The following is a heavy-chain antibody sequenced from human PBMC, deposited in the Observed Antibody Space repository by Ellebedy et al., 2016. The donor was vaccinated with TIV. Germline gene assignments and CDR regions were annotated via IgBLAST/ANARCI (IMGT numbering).Heavy chain of an antibody. Sequence: PGGSLRLSCAASEFSFSSYAMSWVRQAPGKGLEWVSTISGRGDTTYYADSVKGRFTISRDNSNNTVYLQMNSLRADDTALYYCARDAASGKTDYWGQGTLVTVSS. CDR3: ARDAASGKTDY. CDR1: EFSFSSYA. V-gene: IGHV3-23*01. CDR2: ISGRGDTT. J-gene: IGHJ4*02. D-gene: IGHD6-13*01.